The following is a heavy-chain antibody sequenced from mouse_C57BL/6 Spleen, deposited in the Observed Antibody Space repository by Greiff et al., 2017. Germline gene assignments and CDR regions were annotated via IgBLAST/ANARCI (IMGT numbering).Heavy chain of an antibody. Sequence: VHVKQSGPELVKPGASVKIPCKASGYTFTDYNMDWVKQSHGKSLEWIGDINPNNGGTIYNQKFKGKATLTVDKSSSTAYMELRSLTSEDTAVYYCAREAAMDYWGQGTSVTVSS. V-gene: IGHV1-18*01. CDR1: GYTFTDYN. CDR3: AREAAMDY. D-gene: IGHD6-1*01. J-gene: IGHJ4*01. CDR2: INPNNGGT.